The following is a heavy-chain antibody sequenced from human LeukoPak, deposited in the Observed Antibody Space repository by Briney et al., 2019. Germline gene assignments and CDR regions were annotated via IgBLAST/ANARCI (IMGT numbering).Heavy chain of an antibody. J-gene: IGHJ6*03. Sequence: SETLSLTCTVSGGSISSSGYYWGWIRQPPGKGLEWIGTIYYSGTTYYNPSLESRVTISLDTSKNQFSLKLSSVTAADTAIYYCARDFSSSSTVYYYYYMDVWGKGTTVTVSS. D-gene: IGHD6-6*01. V-gene: IGHV4-39*07. CDR1: GGSISSSGYY. CDR2: IYYSGTT. CDR3: ARDFSSSSTVYYYYYMDV.